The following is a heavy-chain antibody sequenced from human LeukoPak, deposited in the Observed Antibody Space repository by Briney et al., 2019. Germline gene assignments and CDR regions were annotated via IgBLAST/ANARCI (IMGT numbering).Heavy chain of an antibody. CDR3: AREFFGPGAFDD. CDR1: GGSISSGSYY. V-gene: IGHV4-61*02. D-gene: IGHD3/OR15-3a*01. Sequence: SQTLSLTCTVSGGSISSGSYYWSWIRQPAGKGLEWIGRIYTSGSTNYNPSLKSRVTISVDTSKNQFSLKLSSVTAADTAVYYCAREFFGPGAFDDWGQGTLVTVSS. CDR2: IYTSGST. J-gene: IGHJ4*02.